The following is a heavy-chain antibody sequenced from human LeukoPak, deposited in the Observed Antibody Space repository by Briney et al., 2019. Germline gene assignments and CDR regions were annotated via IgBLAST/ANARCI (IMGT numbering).Heavy chain of an antibody. CDR2: IYYSGST. CDR1: GGSISSSSYY. V-gene: IGHV4-39*01. CDR3: ARHEATGFYYFDY. J-gene: IGHJ4*02. D-gene: IGHD5-12*01. Sequence: SETLSLTCTVSGGSISSSSYYWGWIRQPPGKGLEWIGSIYYSGSTYYNPSLKSRVTISVDTSKNQFSLKLISVTAADTAVYYCARHEATGFYYFDYWGQGTLVTVSS.